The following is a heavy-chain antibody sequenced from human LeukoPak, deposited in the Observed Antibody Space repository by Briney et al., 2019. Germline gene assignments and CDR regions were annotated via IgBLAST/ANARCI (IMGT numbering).Heavy chain of an antibody. V-gene: IGHV1-46*01. CDR2: INPSGGST. CDR3: ARDLTRVEVAGPTGPHY. J-gene: IGHJ4*02. Sequence: ASVKVSCKASGYTFTSYYMHWVRQAPGQGLEWMGIINPSGGSTSYAQKFQGRVTMTRDTSTSTVYMELSSLRSEDTAVYYCARDLTRVEVAGPTGPHYWGQGTLVTVSS. D-gene: IGHD6-19*01. CDR1: GYTFTSYY.